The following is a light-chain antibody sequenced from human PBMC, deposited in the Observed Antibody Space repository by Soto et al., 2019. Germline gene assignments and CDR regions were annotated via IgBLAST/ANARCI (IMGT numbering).Light chain of an antibody. CDR1: QSISSW. J-gene: IGKJ1*01. V-gene: IGKV1-5*01. CDR3: QQYNSYSPT. Sequence: DIQMTQSPSTLSASVGDRVTITCRASQSISSWLAWYQQKPGKAPKLLIYDASSLESRVPSRFSGSGSGTEFSLTFSSLQPDDFATYYCQQYNSYSPTFGQVTKVEIK. CDR2: DAS.